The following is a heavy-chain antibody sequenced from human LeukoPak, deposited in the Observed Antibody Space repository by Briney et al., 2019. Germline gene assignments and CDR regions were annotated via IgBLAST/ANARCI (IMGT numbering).Heavy chain of an antibody. J-gene: IGHJ4*02. CDR1: GFTFTSYS. V-gene: IGHV3-21*01. Sequence: GGSLRLSCAASGFTFTSYSMNWVRQAPGKGLEWVSSISSSSSYIHYADSVKGRFTISRDNAKNSLYLQMSSLRAEDAAVYYCARGYCSGGNCYSTDYWGQGTLVTVSS. D-gene: IGHD2-15*01. CDR3: ARGYCSGGNCYSTDY. CDR2: ISSSSSYI.